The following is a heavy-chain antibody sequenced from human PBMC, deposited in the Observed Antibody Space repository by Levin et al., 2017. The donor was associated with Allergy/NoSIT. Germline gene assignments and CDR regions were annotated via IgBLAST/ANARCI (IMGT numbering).Heavy chain of an antibody. V-gene: IGHV3-23*01. J-gene: IGHJ4*02. CDR3: TNLRGGWPYYFES. CDR1: GFTFSNYV. Sequence: TGESLKISCVASGFTFSNYVMGWVRQAPGKGLEWVSTLTDVAGAGSGYFADSVRGRFTISRDNSKNMLFLQMNRLRAEDTALYYCTNLRGGWPYYFESWGQGTLVTVSS. CDR2: LTDVAGAGSG. D-gene: IGHD2-15*01.